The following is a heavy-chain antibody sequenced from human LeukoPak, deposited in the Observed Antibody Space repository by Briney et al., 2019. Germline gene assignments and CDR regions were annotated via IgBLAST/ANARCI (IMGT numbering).Heavy chain of an antibody. CDR1: GFTFKSYS. CDR3: ARAAGYYFDY. Sequence: GGSLRLSCAASGFTFKSYSMNWVRPAPGKGLEWVAFITSTSGDMFYADSVKGRFTISRDNAKNSLYLHMDSLRAEDTAVYYCARAAGYYFDYWGQGSLVTVSS. V-gene: IGHV3-21*05. CDR2: ITSTSGDM. J-gene: IGHJ4*02.